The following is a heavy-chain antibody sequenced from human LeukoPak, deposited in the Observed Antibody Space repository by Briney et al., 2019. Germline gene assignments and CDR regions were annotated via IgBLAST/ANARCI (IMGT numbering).Heavy chain of an antibody. J-gene: IGHJ4*02. CDR3: ARGHYDILTRPFDY. Sequence: GGSLRLSCAASGFTFSSYSMNWVRQAPGKGLEWVSSISSSSSYIYYADSVKGRFTISRDNAKNTLYLQMNSLRAEDTAVYYCARGHYDILTRPFDYWGQGTLVTVSS. CDR1: GFTFSSYS. V-gene: IGHV3-21*04. D-gene: IGHD3-9*01. CDR2: ISSSSSYI.